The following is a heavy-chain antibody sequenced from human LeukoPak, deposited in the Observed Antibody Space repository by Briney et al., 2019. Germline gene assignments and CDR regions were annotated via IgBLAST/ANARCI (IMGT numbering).Heavy chain of an antibody. D-gene: IGHD5-18*01. J-gene: IGHJ4*02. CDR2: INHSGST. CDR1: GGSFSGYY. V-gene: IGHV4-34*01. Sequence: SETLSLTCAVYGGSFSGYYWSWLRQPPGKGLEWIGEINHSGSTNYNPSLKSRVTTSVDTSKNQFSLKLSSVTAADTAVYYCARGKMGRQLWTKGPFDYWGQGTLVTVSS. CDR3: ARGKMGRQLWTKGPFDY.